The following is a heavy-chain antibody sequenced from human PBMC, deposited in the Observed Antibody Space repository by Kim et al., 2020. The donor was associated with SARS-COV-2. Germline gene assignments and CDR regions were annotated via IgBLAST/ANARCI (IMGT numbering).Heavy chain of an antibody. CDR3: ARDSYYDIFRYYYYYMDV. Sequence: ASVKVSCKASGYTFTSYAMHWVRQAPGQRLEWMGWINAGNGNTKYSRKFQGRVTITRDTSASTAYMELSSLRSEDTAVYYCARDSYYDIFRYYYYYMDVWGKGTTVTVSS. J-gene: IGHJ6*03. CDR1: GYTFTSYA. CDR2: INAGNGNT. D-gene: IGHD3-9*01. V-gene: IGHV1-3*01.